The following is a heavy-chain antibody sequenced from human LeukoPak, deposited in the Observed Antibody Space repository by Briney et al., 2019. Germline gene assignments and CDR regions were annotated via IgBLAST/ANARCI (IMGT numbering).Heavy chain of an antibody. CDR3: ARRYYDILTGYSSFDY. J-gene: IGHJ4*02. D-gene: IGHD3-9*01. CDR1: GGSISSSSYY. CDR2: IYYSGST. V-gene: IGHV4-39*07. Sequence: SETLSLTCTVSGGSISSSSYYWGWIRQPPGKGLEWIGSIYYSGSTYYNPSLKSRVTISVDTSKNQFSLKLSSVTAADTAVYYCARRYYDILTGYSSFDYWGQGTLVTVSS.